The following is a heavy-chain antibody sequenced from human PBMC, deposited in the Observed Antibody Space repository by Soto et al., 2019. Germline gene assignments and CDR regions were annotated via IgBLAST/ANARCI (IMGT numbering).Heavy chain of an antibody. V-gene: IGHV1-58*01. D-gene: IGHD4-17*01. Sequence: ASVKVSCKASGFTFTSSAVQWVRQARGQRLEWIGWIVVGSGNTNYAQKFQERVTITRDMSTSTAYMELSSLRSEDTAVYYCAAEDGTVTTGYYYYYGMDVWGQGTTVTVSS. CDR1: GFTFTSSA. CDR3: AAEDGTVTTGYYYYYGMDV. J-gene: IGHJ6*02. CDR2: IVVGSGNT.